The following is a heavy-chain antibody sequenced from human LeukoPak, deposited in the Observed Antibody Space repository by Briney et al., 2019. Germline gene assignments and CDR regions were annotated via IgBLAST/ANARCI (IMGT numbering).Heavy chain of an antibody. CDR1: GYTFTGYY. J-gene: IGHJ5*02. D-gene: IGHD6-13*01. V-gene: IGHV1-2*02. CDR3: ARAQIAAAGTNNWFDP. CDR2: INPNSGGT. Sequence: GASVEVSCKASGYTFTGYYMHWVRQAPGQGLEWMGWINPNSGGTNYAQKFQGRVTMTRDTSISTAYMELSRLRSDDTAVYYCARAQIAAAGTNNWFDPWGQGTLVTVSS.